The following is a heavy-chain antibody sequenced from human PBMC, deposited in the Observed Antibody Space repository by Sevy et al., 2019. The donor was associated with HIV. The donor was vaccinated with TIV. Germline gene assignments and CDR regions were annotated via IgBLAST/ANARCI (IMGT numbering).Heavy chain of an antibody. J-gene: IGHJ4*02. CDR3: AREGCTKPHDY. D-gene: IGHD2-8*01. CDR1: GFTFSKYS. CDR2: LSFGCGEI. Sequence: GSLRLSCAASGFTFSKYSMSWVRQPPGKGLEWVSTLSFGCGEINYADSVKGRFTISRDNSKSSVYLQMNNLRPEDTAVYYCAREGCTKPHDYSGQGTMVTVSS. V-gene: IGHV3-23*01.